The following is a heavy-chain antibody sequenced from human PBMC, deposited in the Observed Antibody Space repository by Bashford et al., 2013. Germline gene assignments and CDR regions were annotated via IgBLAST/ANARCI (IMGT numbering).Heavy chain of an antibody. CDR2: IYYTGKT. CDR3: ARGSDSGGP. J-gene: IGHJ4*02. Sequence: SETLSLTCSVSGASMRNFHWSWIRQSPEKGLEWIGYIYYTGKTSHNPSLKGRVTMSVDTSRNQFSLNLSSVTAVDTAMYYCARGSDSGGPWGQGIQVTVSS. V-gene: IGHV4-59*01. D-gene: IGHD3-22*01. CDR1: GASMRNFH.